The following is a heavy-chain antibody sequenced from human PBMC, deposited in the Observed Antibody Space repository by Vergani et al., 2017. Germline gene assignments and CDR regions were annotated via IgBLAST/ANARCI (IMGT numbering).Heavy chain of an antibody. CDR1: GFTFSHYS. D-gene: IGHD4-23*01. V-gene: IGHV3-13*01. CDR2: IGTAGDT. J-gene: IGHJ4*02. CDR3: ARAVSTTVGDPPGY. Sequence: EVQMVESGGGLVKPGGSLRLSCVASGFTFSHYSMNWVRQAPGKGLEWVPAIGTAGDTYYPGSVKGRFTISRENAKNSLYLQMNSLRAGDTAVYYCARAVSTTVGDPPGYWGQGTLVTVSS.